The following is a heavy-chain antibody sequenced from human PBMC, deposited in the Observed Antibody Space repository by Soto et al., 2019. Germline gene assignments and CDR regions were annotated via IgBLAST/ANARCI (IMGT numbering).Heavy chain of an antibody. J-gene: IGHJ5*02. CDR3: AREAIAVAGTRRVWFDP. Sequence: SETLSLTCAVYGGSFSGYYWSWIRQPPGKGLEWIGEINHSGSTNYTPSLKSRVTISVDTSKNQLSLKLSSVTAADTAVCYCAREAIAVAGTRRVWFDPWGQGTLVTVSS. CDR2: INHSGST. V-gene: IGHV4-34*01. CDR1: GGSFSGYY. D-gene: IGHD6-19*01.